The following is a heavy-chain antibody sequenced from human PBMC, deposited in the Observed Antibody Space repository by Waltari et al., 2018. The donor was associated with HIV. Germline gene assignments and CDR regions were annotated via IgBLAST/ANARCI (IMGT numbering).Heavy chain of an antibody. CDR2: ISAYNGNT. CDR3: ARGWGITIFGVPIVSAFDI. Sequence: QVQLVQSGAEVRKPGASVKVSCKASGYTFTSYGISWVRQAPGQGLEWMGWISAYNGNTNYAQKRQGRVTMTTDTSTSTAYMELRSLRSDDTAVYYCARGWGITIFGVPIVSAFDIWGQGTMVTVSS. D-gene: IGHD3-3*01. J-gene: IGHJ3*02. CDR1: GYTFTSYG. V-gene: IGHV1-18*01.